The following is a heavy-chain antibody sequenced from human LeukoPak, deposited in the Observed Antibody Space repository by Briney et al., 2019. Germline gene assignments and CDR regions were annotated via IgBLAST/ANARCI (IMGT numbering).Heavy chain of an antibody. V-gene: IGHV3-48*01. CDR2: IGISSGNT. CDR3: ARDHRYAFDN. D-gene: IGHD5-12*01. CDR1: GFNFIDYS. J-gene: IGHJ4*01. Sequence: PGGSLRLSCAASGFNFIDYSMNWVRQAPGKGLEWISYIGISSGNTKYADSVKGRFTISRDKARNSLYLQMNILRVEHTAMYYCARDHRYAFDNWGHGTLVTVSS.